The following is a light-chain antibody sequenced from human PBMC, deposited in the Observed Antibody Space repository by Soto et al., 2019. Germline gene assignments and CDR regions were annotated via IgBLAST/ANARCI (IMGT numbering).Light chain of an antibody. V-gene: IGLV2-23*01. J-gene: IGLJ1*01. Sequence: QSALAQPASVSGSPGQSITIPCTGTSSDVGSYNLVSWYQQYPGTPPKLIIYEGTKRPSGISSRFSGSKSGNTASLTISGLQAEDEAEYYCFSYAGSRLDVFGTGTKVTVL. CDR1: SSDVGSYNL. CDR2: EGT. CDR3: FSYAGSRLDV.